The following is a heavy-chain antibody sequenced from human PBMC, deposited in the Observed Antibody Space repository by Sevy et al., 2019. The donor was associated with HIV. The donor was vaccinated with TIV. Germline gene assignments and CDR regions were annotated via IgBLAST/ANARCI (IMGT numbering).Heavy chain of an antibody. CDR1: GYTFTGYY. CDR3: ARSGAAGSPNWFDP. CDR2: INPNSGGT. V-gene: IGHV1-2*02. J-gene: IGHJ5*02. D-gene: IGHD6-13*01. Sequence: ASVKVSCKASGYTFTGYYMHWVRQAPGQGLEWMGWINPNSGGTNYSQKFQGRVTMTRDTSTSTAYMELSRLRSDDTAVYYCARSGAAGSPNWFDPWGQRTLVTVSS.